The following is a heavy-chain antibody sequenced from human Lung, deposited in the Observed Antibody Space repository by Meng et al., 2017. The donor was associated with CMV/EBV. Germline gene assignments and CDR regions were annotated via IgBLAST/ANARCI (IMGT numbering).Heavy chain of an antibody. J-gene: IGHJ4*02. CDR2: ISSSGSTI. V-gene: IGHV3-11*01. Sequence: GFPFRDYYMSWIRQAPGKGLEWVSYISSSGSTIYYADSVKGRFTISRDNAKNSLYLQMNSLRAEDTAVYYCARDHCSSTSCYSDDDYWGQGTLVTVSS. CDR1: GFPFRDYY. D-gene: IGHD2-2*01. CDR3: ARDHCSSTSCYSDDDY.